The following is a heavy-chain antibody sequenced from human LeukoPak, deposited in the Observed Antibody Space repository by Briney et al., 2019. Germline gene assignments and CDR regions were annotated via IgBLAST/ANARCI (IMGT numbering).Heavy chain of an antibody. D-gene: IGHD6-13*01. CDR2: ISYDGSNK. CDR1: GFTFSSYA. Sequence: GGSLRLSCAASGFTFSSYAMHWVRQAPGKGLEWVAVISYDGSNKYYADSVKGRFTISRDNSKNTLYLQMNSLRAEDTAVYYCARDSGIGIAAAGTLDYWSQGTLVTVSS. CDR3: ARDSGIGIAAAGTLDY. V-gene: IGHV3-30*04. J-gene: IGHJ4*02.